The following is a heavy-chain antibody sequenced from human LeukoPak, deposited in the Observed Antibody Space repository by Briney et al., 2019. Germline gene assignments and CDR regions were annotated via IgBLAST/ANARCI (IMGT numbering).Heavy chain of an antibody. V-gene: IGHV4-34*01. CDR1: GGSFSGYY. CDR3: ARLGIVVVPAAIDY. Sequence: SETLSLTCAVYGGSFSGYYWSWIRQPPGKGLEWIGSIYYRGSTYYNPSLKSRVTISVDTSKNQFSLKLSSVTAADTAVYYCARLGIVVVPAAIDYWGQGTLVTVSS. J-gene: IGHJ4*02. CDR2: IYYRGST. D-gene: IGHD2-2*01.